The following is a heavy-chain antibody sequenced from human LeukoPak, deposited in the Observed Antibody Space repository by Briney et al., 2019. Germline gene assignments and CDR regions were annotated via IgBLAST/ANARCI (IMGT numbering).Heavy chain of an antibody. J-gene: IGHJ3*01. CDR3: ARDKLCSSVNCYNGAFDV. V-gene: IGHV4-31*03. CDR1: GDSIISGGYY. Sequence: SETLSLTCTVSGDSIISGGYYWSWIRQHPGEGLEWIGHIYYSGSTYYNPSLQSRVTISVDTSENQFSLRLSSVTAADTAVYYCARDKLCSSVNCYNGAFDVWGQGTLVTVSS. D-gene: IGHD2-2*02. CDR2: IYYSGST.